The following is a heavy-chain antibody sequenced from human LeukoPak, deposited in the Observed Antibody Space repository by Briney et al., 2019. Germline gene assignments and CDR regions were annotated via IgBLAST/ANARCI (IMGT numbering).Heavy chain of an antibody. CDR3: ARQDYDYVWGSYRPFDY. J-gene: IGHJ4*02. Sequence: GASVKVSCKASGGTFSSYAISWVRQAPGQGLEWMGRITPIFGTANYAQKLQGRVTITTDESTSTAYMELSSLRSEDTAVYYCARQDYDYVWGSYRPFDYWGQGTLVTVSS. V-gene: IGHV1-69*05. D-gene: IGHD3-16*02. CDR1: GGTFSSYA. CDR2: ITPIFGTA.